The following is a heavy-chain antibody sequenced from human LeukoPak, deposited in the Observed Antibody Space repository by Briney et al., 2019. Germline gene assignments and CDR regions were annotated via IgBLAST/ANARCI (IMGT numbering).Heavy chain of an antibody. CDR3: AIVPTVRRYYGVDV. J-gene: IGHJ6*02. D-gene: IGHD2-2*01. Sequence: ASVKVSRKASGYTFTGNGISWVRQAPGQGLEWMGWTSIYNGNTNYAQKLQGTVTMTTDTSTSTAYMELRSLRSDDTAIYYCAIVPTVRRYYGVDVWGQGTTVTVSS. V-gene: IGHV1-18*01. CDR2: TSIYNGNT. CDR1: GYTFTGNG.